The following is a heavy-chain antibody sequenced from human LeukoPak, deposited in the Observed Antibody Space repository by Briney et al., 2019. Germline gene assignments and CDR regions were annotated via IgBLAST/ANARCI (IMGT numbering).Heavy chain of an antibody. V-gene: IGHV3-21*01. CDR3: ASGPYYGSGTFDY. CDR2: ISSSSSYI. Sequence: GGSLRLSCAASGFTFSSYSMNWVRQAPGKGLEWVSPISSSSSYIYYADSVKGRFTISRDNAKNSLYLQMNSLRAEDTAVYYCASGPYYGSGTFDYWGQGTLLTVSS. CDR1: GFTFSSYS. J-gene: IGHJ4*02. D-gene: IGHD3-10*01.